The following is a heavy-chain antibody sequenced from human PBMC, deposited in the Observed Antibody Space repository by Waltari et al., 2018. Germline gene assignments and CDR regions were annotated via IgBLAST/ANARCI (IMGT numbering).Heavy chain of an antibody. Sequence: QVQLQESGPGLVKPSETLSLTCTVSGYSITRGYYWGWIRQPPGRGLEWIAAIHHSGNSYNNPSLKNRVTLSVDTSKNQVSLRVNSVTAADTAVYYCASHSGHYPNYYVDYWGQGTLVTVSS. J-gene: IGHJ4*02. CDR3: ASHSGHYPNYYVDY. V-gene: IGHV4-38-2*02. CDR1: GYSITRGYY. CDR2: IHHSGNS. D-gene: IGHD1-26*01.